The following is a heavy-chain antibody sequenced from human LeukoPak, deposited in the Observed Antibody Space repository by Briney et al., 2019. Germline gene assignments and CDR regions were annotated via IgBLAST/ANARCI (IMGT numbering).Heavy chain of an antibody. V-gene: IGHV4-34*01. CDR2: INHSGST. CDR1: GGSFSGYY. CDR3: AREIVVEPAAAFDI. D-gene: IGHD2-2*01. Sequence: SETLSLTCAVYGGSFSGYYWSWIRQPPGKGLEWIGEINHSGSTNYNPSLKSRVTISVDTSKNQFSLKLSSVTAADTAVYYCAREIVVEPAAAFDIWGQGTMVTVSS. J-gene: IGHJ3*02.